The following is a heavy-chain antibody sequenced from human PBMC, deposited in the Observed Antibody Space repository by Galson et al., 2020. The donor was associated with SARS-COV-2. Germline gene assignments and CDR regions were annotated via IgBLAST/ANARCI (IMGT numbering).Heavy chain of an antibody. D-gene: IGHD3-3*01. Sequence: GGSLRLSCAASGFTFSSYWMSWVRQAPGKGLEWVANIKQDGSEKYYVDSVKGRFTISRDNAKNSLYLQMNSLRAEDTAVYYCARSNYDFWSGYPPEDYWGQGTLVTVSS. CDR3: ARSNYDFWSGYPPEDY. CDR1: GFTFSSYW. CDR2: IKQDGSEK. V-gene: IGHV3-7*01. J-gene: IGHJ4*02.